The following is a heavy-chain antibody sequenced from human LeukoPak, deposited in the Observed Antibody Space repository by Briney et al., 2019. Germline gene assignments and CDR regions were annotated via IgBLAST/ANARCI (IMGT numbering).Heavy chain of an antibody. CDR1: GFTFSSYG. V-gene: IGHV3-30*18. D-gene: IGHD5-12*01. J-gene: IGHJ4*02. CDR2: ISYDGSNK. Sequence: GGSLRLSRAASGFTFSSYGMHWVRQAPGKGLEWVAVISYDGSNKYYADSVKGRFTISRDNSKNTLYLQMNSLRAEDTAVYYCAKDGGYSGYDPKVSLDYWGQGTLVTVSS. CDR3: AKDGGYSGYDPKVSLDY.